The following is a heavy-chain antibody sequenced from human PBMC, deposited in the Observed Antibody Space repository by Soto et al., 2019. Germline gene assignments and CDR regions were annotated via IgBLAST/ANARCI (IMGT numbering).Heavy chain of an antibody. V-gene: IGHV1-69*02. CDR2: IIPILGIA. Sequence: QVQLVQSGAEVKKPGSSVKVSCKASGGTFSSYTISWVRQAPGQGLEWMGRIIPILGIANYAQKFQGRVTITADKSTSTAYMELSSLRSEDTAVYYWARRFSYYDSSGYYYGMDVWGQGTTVTVSS. CDR1: GGTFSSYT. J-gene: IGHJ6*02. CDR3: ARRFSYYDSSGYYYGMDV. D-gene: IGHD3-22*01.